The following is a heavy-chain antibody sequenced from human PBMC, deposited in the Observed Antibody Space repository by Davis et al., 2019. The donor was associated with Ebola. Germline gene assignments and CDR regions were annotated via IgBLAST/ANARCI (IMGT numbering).Heavy chain of an antibody. CDR2: ISSSGSTI. D-gene: IGHD3-10*01. Sequence: PGGSLRLSCAASGFTFSSYEMNWVRQAPGKGLEWVSYISSSGSTIYYADSVKGRFTISRDNAKNSLYLQMNSLRAEDTAVYYCARVGRWFGAPFDYWGQGTLVTVSS. V-gene: IGHV3-48*03. J-gene: IGHJ4*02. CDR3: ARVGRWFGAPFDY. CDR1: GFTFSSYE.